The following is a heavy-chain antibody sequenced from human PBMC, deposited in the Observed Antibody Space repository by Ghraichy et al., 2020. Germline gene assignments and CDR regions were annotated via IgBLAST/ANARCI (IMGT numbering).Heavy chain of an antibody. CDR1: GFTFSSYA. CDR2: ISGSGGST. CDR3: AKDLGVDSSWYEIDY. V-gene: IGHV3-23*01. J-gene: IGHJ4*02. Sequence: GESLNISCAASGFTFSSYAMSWVRQAPGKGLEWVSAISGSGGSTYYADSVKGRFTISRDNSKNTLYLQMNSLRAEDMAVYYCAKDLGVDSSWYEIDYWGQGTLVTVSS. D-gene: IGHD6-13*01.